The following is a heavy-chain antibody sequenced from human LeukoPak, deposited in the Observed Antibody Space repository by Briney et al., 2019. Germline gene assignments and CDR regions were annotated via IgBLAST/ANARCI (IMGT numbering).Heavy chain of an antibody. CDR2: IWYDGSNK. Sequence: GGSLRLSCAASGFTFSSYAMSWVRQAPGKGLEWVAVIWYDGSNKYYADSVKGRFTISRDNSKNTLYLQMNSLRAEDTAVYYCARDHYPYYYDSSGPGGTDYWGQGTLVTVSS. CDR1: GFTFSSYA. D-gene: IGHD3-22*01. J-gene: IGHJ4*02. CDR3: ARDHYPYYYDSSGPGGTDY. V-gene: IGHV3-33*08.